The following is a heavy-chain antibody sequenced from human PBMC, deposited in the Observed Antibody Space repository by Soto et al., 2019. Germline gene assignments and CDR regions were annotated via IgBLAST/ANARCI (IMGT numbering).Heavy chain of an antibody. D-gene: IGHD3-3*01. V-gene: IGHV3-30*18. CDR1: GFTFSSYG. CDR2: ISYDGSNK. CDR3: AKDPHFFAETYFDY. J-gene: IGHJ4*02. Sequence: QVQLVESGGGVVQPGRSLRLSCAASGFTFSSYGMHWVRQAPGKGLEWVAVISYDGSNKYYADSVKGRFTISRDNSKNTLYLPMNSLRAEDTAVYYCAKDPHFFAETYFDYWGQGTLVTVSS.